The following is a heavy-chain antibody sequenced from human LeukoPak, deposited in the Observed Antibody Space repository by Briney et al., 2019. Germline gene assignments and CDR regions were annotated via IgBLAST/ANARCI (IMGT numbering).Heavy chain of an antibody. CDR2: IYSGGST. D-gene: IGHD6-19*01. CDR3: ARDGETVAGIFDY. V-gene: IGHV3-66*01. Sequence: GGSLRLSCAASGFTVSSNYMSWVRQAPGKGLEWVSVIYSGGSTYYADSVKGRFTISRDNSKNTLYLQMNSLRAEDTAVYYCARDGETVAGIFDYWGQGTLVTVSS. J-gene: IGHJ4*02. CDR1: GFTVSSNY.